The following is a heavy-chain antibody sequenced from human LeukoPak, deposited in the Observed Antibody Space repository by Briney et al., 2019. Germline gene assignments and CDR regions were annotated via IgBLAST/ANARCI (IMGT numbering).Heavy chain of an antibody. CDR3: AGVVGATDYFDY. V-gene: IGHV4-4*02. Sequence: SETLSLTCSVSGASISNNNWWNWMRQPPGKGLEWIGDIFHAGSTNYNPSLKSRVTISLDKSKNQFSLKLSSVTAADTAVYYCAGVVGATDYFDYWGQGTLVTVSS. CDR2: IFHAGST. J-gene: IGHJ4*02. CDR1: GASISNNNW. D-gene: IGHD1-26*01.